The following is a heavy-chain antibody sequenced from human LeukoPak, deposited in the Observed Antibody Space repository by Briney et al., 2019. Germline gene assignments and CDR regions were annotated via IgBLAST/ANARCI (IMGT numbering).Heavy chain of an antibody. Sequence: SETLSLTCTVSGGSISSGDYYWSWIRQPPGKGLEWIGYIYYSGSTYCNPSLKSRVTISVDTSKNQFSLKLSSVTAADMAVYYCASRPMVRGVIAYWGQGTLVTVSS. CDR2: IYYSGST. V-gene: IGHV4-30-4*01. D-gene: IGHD3-10*01. CDR3: ASRPMVRGVIAY. J-gene: IGHJ4*02. CDR1: GGSISSGDYY.